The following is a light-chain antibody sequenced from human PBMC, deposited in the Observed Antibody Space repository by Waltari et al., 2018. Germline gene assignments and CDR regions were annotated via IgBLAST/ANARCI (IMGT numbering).Light chain of an antibody. CDR1: SSNIGAAFD. J-gene: IGLJ1*01. Sequence: QSVLTQPPSVSGAPGQRVIISCTGSSSNIGAAFDVPWYQQLPGTAPKLLIYGANNRPSGVPDRFSASQSGTSASLAITGLQAEDEADYYCQSFDNSLSGPYVFGTGTRVTVL. CDR3: QSFDNSLSGPYV. V-gene: IGLV1-40*01. CDR2: GAN.